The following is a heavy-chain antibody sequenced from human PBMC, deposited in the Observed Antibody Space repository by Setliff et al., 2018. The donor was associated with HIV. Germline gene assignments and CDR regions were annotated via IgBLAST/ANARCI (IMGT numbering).Heavy chain of an antibody. V-gene: IGHV3-30*02. Sequence: PGESPKISCAASGFTFSFYGMHWVRQAPGKGLEWVAFIRYDDSYKFYADSVKGRFTISRDNSKNTLYLQMNSLRADDTAVYYCAKNLYRSPWSPLDYWGQGTLVTVSS. J-gene: IGHJ4*02. CDR3: AKNLYRSPWSPLDY. D-gene: IGHD6-19*01. CDR1: GFTFSFYG. CDR2: IRYDDSYK.